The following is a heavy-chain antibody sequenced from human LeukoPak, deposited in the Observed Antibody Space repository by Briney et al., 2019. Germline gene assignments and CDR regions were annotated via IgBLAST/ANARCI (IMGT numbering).Heavy chain of an antibody. J-gene: IGHJ6*02. CDR1: GGSISSGDYY. V-gene: IGHV4-30-4*01. D-gene: IGHD3-9*01. CDR3: ARGATRYYDILTGYSPYYYYGMDV. CDR2: IYYSGST. Sequence: SQTLSLTCTVSGGSISSGDYYWSWIRQPLGKGLEWIGYIYYSGSTYYNPSLKSRVTISVDTSKNQFSLKLSSVTAADTAVYYCARGATRYYDILTGYSPYYYYGMDVWGQGTTVTVSS.